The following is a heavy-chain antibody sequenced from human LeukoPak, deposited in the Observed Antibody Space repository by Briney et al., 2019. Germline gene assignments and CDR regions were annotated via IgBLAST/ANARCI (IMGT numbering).Heavy chain of an antibody. Sequence: PSETLSLTCTVSGGSISSGGHYWIWIRQHPGRGLEWIGYIYYSGSTYYNPSLKSRVTISIDTSKNQFSLNLSSVTAADTAVYYCARHLRTYYDFWSGLPPFDYWGQGTLVTVSS. CDR2: IYYSGST. V-gene: IGHV4-31*03. CDR3: ARHLRTYYDFWSGLPPFDY. J-gene: IGHJ4*02. CDR1: GGSISSGGHY. D-gene: IGHD3-3*01.